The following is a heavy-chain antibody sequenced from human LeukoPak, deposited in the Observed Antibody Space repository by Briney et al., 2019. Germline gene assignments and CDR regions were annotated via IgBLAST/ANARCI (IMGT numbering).Heavy chain of an antibody. V-gene: IGHV1-46*01. D-gene: IGHD6-19*01. CDR3: ARVYSGWTDAFDI. J-gene: IGHJ3*02. CDR1: GYTFTSYY. Sequence: GASVKVSCKASGYTFTSYYMHWVRQAPGQGLEWIGIINPSGGSTIYAQKFQGRVTMTSDTSTSTVYMELSSLRSEDTAVYYCARVYSGWTDAFDIWGQGTMVTVSS. CDR2: INPSGGST.